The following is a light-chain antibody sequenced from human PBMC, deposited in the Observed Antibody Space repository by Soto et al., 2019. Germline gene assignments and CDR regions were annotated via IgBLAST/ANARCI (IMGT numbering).Light chain of an antibody. CDR2: DAS. J-gene: IGKJ1*01. CDR3: QQFDGSLWT. Sequence: EIELTQSPGTLSLSPGERATLSCRASQSVTSTHLAWYQQKPGQAPRLLIYDASTRATGIPDRFSGSGSGTDFTLTISSLEPEDFAVYCCQQFDGSLWTFGPGTKVEIK. V-gene: IGKV3-20*01. CDR1: QSVTSTH.